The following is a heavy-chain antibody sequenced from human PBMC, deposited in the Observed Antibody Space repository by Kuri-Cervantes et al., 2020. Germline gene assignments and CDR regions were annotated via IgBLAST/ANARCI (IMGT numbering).Heavy chain of an antibody. V-gene: IGHV3-9*01. CDR2: ISWNSGSM. J-gene: IGHJ3*01. CDR3: ARRFDL. Sequence: SLKISCAASGFPFHDYAMHWVRQAPGKGLEWVSGISWNSGSMGYVDSVKGRFTISRDNAKNSLYLQMNSLRAEDTALYYCARRFDLWGQGTMVTVSS. CDR1: GFPFHDYA.